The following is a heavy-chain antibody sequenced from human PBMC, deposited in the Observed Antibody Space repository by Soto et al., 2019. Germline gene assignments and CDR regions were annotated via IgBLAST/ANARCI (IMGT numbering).Heavy chain of an antibody. CDR2: IYHSGST. CDR1: GYSISSGYY. Sequence: SETLSLTCAVSGYSISSGYYWGWIRQPRGKGLEWIGSIYHSGSTYYNSSLKSRVTISVDTSKNQFSMKLSSVTAAATAVYYCAREAAVAGTFYYYGMDVWGQGTTVTVSS. CDR3: AREAAVAGTFYYYGMDV. D-gene: IGHD6-19*01. V-gene: IGHV4-38-2*02. J-gene: IGHJ6*02.